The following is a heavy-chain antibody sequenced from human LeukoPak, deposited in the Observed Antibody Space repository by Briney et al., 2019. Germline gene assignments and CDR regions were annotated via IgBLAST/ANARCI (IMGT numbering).Heavy chain of an antibody. Sequence: GGSLRLSCAASGFTFSNHPIHWVRQAPGKGLEWVALVSYDGSNKYYADSVQGRFTISGDNSKNMIYLQMNSLRVEDTAVYYCVRDDYGDYGLLDYWGQGTLVTVSS. CDR2: VSYDGSNK. CDR1: GFTFSNHP. D-gene: IGHD4-17*01. J-gene: IGHJ4*02. CDR3: VRDDYGDYGLLDY. V-gene: IGHV3-30-3*01.